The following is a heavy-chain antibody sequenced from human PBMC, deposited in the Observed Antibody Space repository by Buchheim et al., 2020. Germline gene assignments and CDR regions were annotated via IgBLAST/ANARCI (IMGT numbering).Heavy chain of an antibody. D-gene: IGHD3-22*01. Sequence: QVQLVQSGAEVKKPGASVKVSCKASGYTFTSYYMHWVRQAPGQGLEWMGRINPSGGRTNYVQQFQGSVTMTRDTSTSTGHMELSNLRSEDTAVYYCAGVKLSYDRDYGMDVWGQGTT. V-gene: IGHV1-46*01. CDR1: GYTFTSYY. CDR2: INPSGGRT. J-gene: IGHJ6*02. CDR3: AGVKLSYDRDYGMDV.